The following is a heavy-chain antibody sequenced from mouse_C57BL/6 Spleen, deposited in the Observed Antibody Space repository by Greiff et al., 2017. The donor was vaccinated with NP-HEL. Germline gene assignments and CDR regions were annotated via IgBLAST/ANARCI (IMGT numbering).Heavy chain of an antibody. D-gene: IGHD1-1*01. V-gene: IGHV3-6*01. CDR1: GYSITSGYY. CDR3: ARGTVRYFDV. J-gene: IGHJ1*03. Sequence: EVKLVESGPGLVKPSQSLSLTCSVTGYSITSGYYWNWIRQFPGNKLEWMGYISYDGSNNYNPSLKNRISITRDTSKNQFFLKLNSVTTEDTATYYCARGTVRYFDVWGTGTTVTVSS. CDR2: ISYDGSN.